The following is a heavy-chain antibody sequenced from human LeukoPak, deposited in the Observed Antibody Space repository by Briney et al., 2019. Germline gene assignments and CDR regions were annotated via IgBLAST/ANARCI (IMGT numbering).Heavy chain of an antibody. CDR3: ARGRAGDRAFDY. Sequence: SETLSLTCAAYGGSFSGYYWSWIRQPPGKGLEWIGEINHSGSTNYNPSLKSRVTISVDTSKNQFSLKLSSVTAADTAVYYCARGRAGDRAFDYWGQGTLVTVSS. CDR1: GGSFSGYY. J-gene: IGHJ4*02. CDR2: INHSGST. V-gene: IGHV4-34*01. D-gene: IGHD7-27*01.